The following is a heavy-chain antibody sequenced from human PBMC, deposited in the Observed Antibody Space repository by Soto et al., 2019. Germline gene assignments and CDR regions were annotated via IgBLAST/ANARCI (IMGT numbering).Heavy chain of an antibody. J-gene: IGHJ5*02. D-gene: IGHD1-26*01. CDR3: AQKRYLHAFVP. CDR1: GFSLSTIGVG. V-gene: IGHV2-5*02. CDR2: IYWDDDK. Sequence: SGPTLVNPTQTLTLTCTFSGFSLSTIGVGVGWIRQPPGKALEWLAYIYWDDDKRYSPSLKSRLTITKDTSKNQVVLTMTNMDPADTATYHCAQKRYLHAFVPWCQGTLVTVSA.